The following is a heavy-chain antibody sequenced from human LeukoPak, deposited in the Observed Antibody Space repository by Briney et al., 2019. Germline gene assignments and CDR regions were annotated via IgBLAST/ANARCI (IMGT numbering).Heavy chain of an antibody. CDR1: GFTFSSYA. D-gene: IGHD6-19*01. J-gene: IGHJ3*02. CDR3: ARGLAGYSSGWYSGSAFDI. Sequence: SGGSLRLSCAASGFTFSSYAMSWVRQAPGKGLEWVSAISGSGGSTYYADSVKGRFTISRDNSKNTLYLQMNSLRAEDTAVYYCARGLAGYSSGWYSGSAFDIWGQGTMVTVSS. V-gene: IGHV3-23*01. CDR2: ISGSGGST.